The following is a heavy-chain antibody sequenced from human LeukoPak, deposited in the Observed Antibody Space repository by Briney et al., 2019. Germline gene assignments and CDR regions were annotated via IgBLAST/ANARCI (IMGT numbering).Heavy chain of an antibody. CDR2: IKQDGSEE. Sequence: GGSRRLSCAASGFIFSNYWMSWVRQAPGKGLEWVANIKQDGSEEYYVDSVRGRFTISRDNAKKSLYLQMNSLRAEDTAVYYCARRYFDYWGQGTLVTVSS. CDR3: ARRYFDY. J-gene: IGHJ4*02. CDR1: GFIFSNYW. V-gene: IGHV3-7*03.